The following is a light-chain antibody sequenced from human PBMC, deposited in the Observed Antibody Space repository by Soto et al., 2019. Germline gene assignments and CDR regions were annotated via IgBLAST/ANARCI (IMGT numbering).Light chain of an antibody. CDR1: QSVSNN. Sequence: EIVMTQSPATLSVSPGERATLSCRASQSVSNNLAWYQQKPGQAPRLLIYGASTRTTGIPARFSGSGSGTEFTITISSMQYEDFAVYYCQQYNNWPTWTFGQGTKVEIK. CDR2: GAS. CDR3: QQYNNWPTWT. J-gene: IGKJ1*01. V-gene: IGKV3-15*01.